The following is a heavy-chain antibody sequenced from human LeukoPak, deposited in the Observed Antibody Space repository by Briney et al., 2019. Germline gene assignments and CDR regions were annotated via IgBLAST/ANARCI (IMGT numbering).Heavy chain of an antibody. D-gene: IGHD6-19*01. CDR1: GGSIDSYY. V-gene: IGHV4-59*08. CDR2: IYYSGST. CDR3: ASSYSSGWYYFDY. J-gene: IGHJ4*02. Sequence: SETLSLTCTVSGGSIDSYYWSWIRQPPGKGLEWIGYIYYSGSTNYNPSLKSRVTISVDTSKNQFSLKLSSVTAADTAVYYCASSYSSGWYYFDYWGQGTLVTVSS.